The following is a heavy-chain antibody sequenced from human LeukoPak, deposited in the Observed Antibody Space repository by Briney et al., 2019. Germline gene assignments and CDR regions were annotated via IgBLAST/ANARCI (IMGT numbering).Heavy chain of an antibody. Sequence: SGGSLRLSCAASGFTFSSYAMSWVRQAPGKGLEWVSAISGSGGSTYYADSVKGRFTISRDNSKNTLYLQMNSLRAEDTAVYYCAKFLNYGGNFHYYYYYGMDVWGQGTTVTVSS. CDR2: ISGSGGST. J-gene: IGHJ6*02. V-gene: IGHV3-23*01. D-gene: IGHD4-23*01. CDR3: AKFLNYGGNFHYYYYYGMDV. CDR1: GFTFSSYA.